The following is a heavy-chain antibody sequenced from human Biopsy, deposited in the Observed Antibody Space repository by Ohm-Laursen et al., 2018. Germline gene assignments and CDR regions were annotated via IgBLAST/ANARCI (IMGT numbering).Heavy chain of an antibody. V-gene: IGHV3-30*18. D-gene: IGHD7-27*01. CDR1: GFTFNNYG. CDR3: AKDLRNNNWGVEN. CDR2: IFYDGSNT. J-gene: IGHJ4*02. Sequence: SLRLSCAASGFTFNNYGMQWVRQAPGKGLEWVAFIFYDGSNTYYADSVKGRFTISRDNSKNTLYLQMNNLRAEDTTVFYCAKDLRNNNWGVENWGQGTLVTVSS.